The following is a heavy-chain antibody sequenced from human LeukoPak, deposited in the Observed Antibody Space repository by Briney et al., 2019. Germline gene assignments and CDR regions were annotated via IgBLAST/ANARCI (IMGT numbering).Heavy chain of an antibody. CDR1: GFTFDDYA. CDR2: ISWDGGST. Sequence: GGSLRLSCAASGFTFDDYAMHWVRQAPGKGLEWVSLISWDGGSTYYADSVKGRFTISRDNSKNSLYLQMNSLRAEDTALYYCAKGGYYDSSGSYYYYYYMDVWGKGTTVTISS. J-gene: IGHJ6*03. D-gene: IGHD3-22*01. CDR3: AKGGYYDSSGSYYYYYYMDV. V-gene: IGHV3-43D*03.